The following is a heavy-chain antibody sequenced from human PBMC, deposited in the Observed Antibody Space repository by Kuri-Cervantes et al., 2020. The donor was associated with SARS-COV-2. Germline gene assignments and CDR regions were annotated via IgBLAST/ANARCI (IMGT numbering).Heavy chain of an antibody. CDR1: CGSISSGGYY. Sequence: SCTVSCGSISSGGYYWRWIRQHPGKGLEWIGYIYYSGSTYYNPSLKSRVTISVDTSKNQFSLKLSSVTAADTAVYDCARETYAGYYGSGRYYNSHWFDPWDQGTLVTVSS. CDR3: ARETYAGYYGSGRYYNSHWFDP. J-gene: IGHJ5*02. CDR2: IYYSGST. V-gene: IGHV4-31*02. D-gene: IGHD3-10*01.